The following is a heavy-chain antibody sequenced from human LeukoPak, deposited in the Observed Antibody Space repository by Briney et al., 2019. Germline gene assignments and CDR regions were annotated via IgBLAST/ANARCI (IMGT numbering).Heavy chain of an antibody. D-gene: IGHD1-7*01. V-gene: IGHV1-46*01. Sequence: ASVKVSCKASGYTFTSYYMHWVRQAPGQGLEWMGIINPSGGSTSYAQKFQGRVTMTTDTSTSTAYMELRNLRSDDTATYFCARRNYGKLHFDYWGQGTLVTVSS. CDR3: ARRNYGKLHFDY. J-gene: IGHJ4*02. CDR2: INPSGGST. CDR1: GYTFTSYY.